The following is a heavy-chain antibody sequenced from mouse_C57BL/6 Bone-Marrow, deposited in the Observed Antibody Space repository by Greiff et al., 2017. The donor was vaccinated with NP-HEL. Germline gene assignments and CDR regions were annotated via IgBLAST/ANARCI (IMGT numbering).Heavy chain of an antibody. Sequence: VQLKQSGAELVRPGSSVKMSCKTSGYTFTSYGINWVKQRPGQGLEWIGYIYIGNGYTEYNEKFKGKATLTSDTSSSTAYMQLSSLTSEDSASYFCARLPYYCSSLYWYFDVGGTGTTVTVSS. CDR2: IYIGNGYT. CDR3: ARLPYYCSSLYWYFDV. J-gene: IGHJ1*03. CDR1: GYTFTSYG. D-gene: IGHD1-1*01. V-gene: IGHV1-58*01.